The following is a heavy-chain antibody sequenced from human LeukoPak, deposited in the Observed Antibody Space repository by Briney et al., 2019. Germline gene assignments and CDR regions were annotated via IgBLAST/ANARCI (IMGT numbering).Heavy chain of an antibody. CDR2: INHSGST. CDR1: GGSFSGYY. J-gene: IGHJ5*02. CDR3: ASRCGGNSDSCWFDP. Sequence: PAETLSLTCAVYGGSFSGYYWSWIRQPPGKGLEWIGEINHSGSTNYNPSLKSRVTISVDTSKNQLSQKLSSVTAADTAVYYCASRCGGNSDSCWFDPWSQGTLVTVSS. V-gene: IGHV4-34*01. D-gene: IGHD4-23*01.